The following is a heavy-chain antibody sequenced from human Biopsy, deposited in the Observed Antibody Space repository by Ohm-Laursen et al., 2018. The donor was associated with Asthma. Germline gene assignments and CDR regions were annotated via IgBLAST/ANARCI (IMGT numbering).Heavy chain of an antibody. CDR2: LIPVLGTP. CDR3: ARGYSGSDRIVYYYSGLEV. D-gene: IGHD5-12*01. Sequence: EASVKVSCKASGGTFGNYAISWVRQAPGQGLEWMGGLIPVLGTPDHAQMFEGRVTITADESTSTAYMELSSLSSEDTAVYYCARGYSGSDRIVYYYSGLEVWGQGTTVTVSS. V-gene: IGHV1-69*13. J-gene: IGHJ6*02. CDR1: GGTFGNYA.